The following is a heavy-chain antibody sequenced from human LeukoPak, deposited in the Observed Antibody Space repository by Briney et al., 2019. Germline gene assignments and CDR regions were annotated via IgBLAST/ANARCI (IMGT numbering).Heavy chain of an antibody. CDR2: ISSSSSYI. Sequence: GGSLRLSCAASGFTFSSYSMNWARQAPGKGLEWVSSISSSSSYIYYADSVKGRFTISRDNAKNSLYLQMNSLRAEDTAVYYCARDAYYYGSGSYSQDAFDIWGQGTMVTVSS. CDR3: ARDAYYYGSGSYSQDAFDI. CDR1: GFTFSSYS. V-gene: IGHV3-21*01. D-gene: IGHD3-10*01. J-gene: IGHJ3*02.